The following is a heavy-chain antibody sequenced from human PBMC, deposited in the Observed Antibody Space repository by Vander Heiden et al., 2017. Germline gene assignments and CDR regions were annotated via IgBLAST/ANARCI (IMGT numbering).Heavy chain of an antibody. V-gene: IGHV4-34*01. CDR2: INHSGTT. CDR1: GGSFSGYS. Sequence: HVQLQQWGAGLLKPSETLSLTCAMYGGSFSGYSWTWIRQSPGKGLEWLGEINHSGTTNYNPSLRSRLNISVDASNGQFSLQLNSVSAADTAVYYCTRGLIVVVPPAIGYFDPWGQGTPVTVSS. J-gene: IGHJ5*01. D-gene: IGHD2-2*01. CDR3: TRGLIVVVPPAIGYFDP.